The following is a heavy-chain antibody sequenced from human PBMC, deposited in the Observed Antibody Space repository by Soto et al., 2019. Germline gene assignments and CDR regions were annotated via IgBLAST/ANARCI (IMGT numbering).Heavy chain of an antibody. CDR3: ALTGYYYYYMDV. CDR1: GGSFSGYY. V-gene: IGHV4-34*01. CDR2: INHSGST. Sequence: SETLSLTCAVYGGSFSGYYWSWIRQPPGKGLEWIGEINHSGSTNYNPSLKSRVTISVDTSKNQFSLKLSSVTAADTAVYYCALTGYYYYYMDVWGKGTTVTVSS. D-gene: IGHD3-16*01. J-gene: IGHJ6*03.